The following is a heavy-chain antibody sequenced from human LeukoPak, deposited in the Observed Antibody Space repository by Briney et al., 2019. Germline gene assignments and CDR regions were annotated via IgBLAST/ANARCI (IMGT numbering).Heavy chain of an antibody. CDR3: STGYGSSWNRDY. Sequence: PGGSLRLSCAASGFTFSSYSMNWVRQAPGKGLEWVGRIKSKADGGTIDYAAPVKGRFIISRDDSKNTLYLQMNSLKTEDTAVYYCSTGYGSSWNRDYWGQGTLVTVSS. D-gene: IGHD6-13*01. CDR2: IKSKADGGTI. J-gene: IGHJ4*02. V-gene: IGHV3-15*01. CDR1: GFTFSSYS.